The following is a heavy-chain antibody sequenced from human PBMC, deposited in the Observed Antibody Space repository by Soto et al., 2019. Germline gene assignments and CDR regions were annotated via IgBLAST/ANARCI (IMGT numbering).Heavy chain of an antibody. D-gene: IGHD3-10*01. V-gene: IGHV1-18*01. CDR3: ARLISFGESIPAYTWFDP. Sequence: ASVKVSCKASGYTFTSYGISWVRQAPGQGLEWMGWISAYNGNTNYAQKLQGRVTMTTDTSTSTAYMELRSLRSDDTAVYYCARLISFGESIPAYTWFDPWGQGTLVTVSS. J-gene: IGHJ5*02. CDR2: ISAYNGNT. CDR1: GYTFTSYG.